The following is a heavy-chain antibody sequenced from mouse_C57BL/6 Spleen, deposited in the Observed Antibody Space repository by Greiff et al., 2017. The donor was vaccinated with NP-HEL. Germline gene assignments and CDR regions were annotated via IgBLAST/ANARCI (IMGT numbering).Heavy chain of an antibody. CDR3: ARGVITTVVHFDY. V-gene: IGHV1-50*01. CDR2: IDPSDSYT. Sequence: QVQLQQPGAELVKPGASVKLSCKASGYTFTSYWMQWVKQRPGQGLEWIGEIDPSDSYTNYNQKFKGKATLTVDTSSSTAYMQLSSLTSEDSAVYYCARGVITTVVHFDYWGQGTTLTVSS. CDR1: GYTFTSYW. J-gene: IGHJ2*01. D-gene: IGHD1-1*01.